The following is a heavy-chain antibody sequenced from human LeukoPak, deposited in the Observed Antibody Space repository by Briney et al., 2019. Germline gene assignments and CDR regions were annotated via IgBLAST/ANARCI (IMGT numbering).Heavy chain of an antibody. CDR2: ISSNGGST. Sequence: GGSLRLSCAASGFTFSSYAMHWVRQALGKGLESVSTISSNGGSTHYAKSVKGRFTISRDNSKNTLYLQMGSLRGEDMAVYYCAREQDRSGSYLDYYGMDVWGQGTTVTVSS. CDR3: AREQDRSGSYLDYYGMDV. CDR1: GFTFSSYA. V-gene: IGHV3-64*01. J-gene: IGHJ6*02. D-gene: IGHD3-10*01.